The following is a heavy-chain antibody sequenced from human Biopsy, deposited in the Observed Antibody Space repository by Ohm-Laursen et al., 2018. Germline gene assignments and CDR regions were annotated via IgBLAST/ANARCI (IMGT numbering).Heavy chain of an antibody. CDR2: INPRTGVT. V-gene: IGHV1-2*05. Sequence: ASVNVSCKASGYAFLAFHIHWVRQAPGHGLEWIGHINPRTGVTKYAQKFLDRITMTGDTSISTAYMDLSRLTSADTGIYYCARPTGGVSTIGFDPGGKGTRVIVSS. J-gene: IGHJ5*02. CDR1: GYAFLAFH. CDR3: ARPTGGVSTIGFDP. D-gene: IGHD5/OR15-5a*01.